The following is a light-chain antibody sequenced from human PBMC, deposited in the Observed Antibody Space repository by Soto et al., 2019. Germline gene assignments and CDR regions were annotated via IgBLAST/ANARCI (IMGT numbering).Light chain of an antibody. CDR1: QSVRTN. CDR3: QQYHDWPRT. CDR2: YAS. V-gene: IGKV3-15*01. J-gene: IGKJ4*01. Sequence: EIVMTQSPATLSVSPGERATLSCRASQSVRTNLAWYQHKPGQAPKLLIYYASTRATGIPATFSGSGSGTEFTLTISSLQSEDSALYYCQQYHDWPRTVGGGTKVEIK.